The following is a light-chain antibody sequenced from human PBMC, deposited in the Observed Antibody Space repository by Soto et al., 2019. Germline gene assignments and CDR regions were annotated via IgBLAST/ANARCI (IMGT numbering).Light chain of an antibody. CDR1: QSVSSSY. CDR3: QQYGRSPFT. J-gene: IGKJ3*01. Sequence: EIVMTQSPATLAGSPVETVTRSCRASQSVSSSYLAWYQQKPGQAPRLLIYGASSRATGIPDRFSGSGSGTDFTLTISRLEPEDFAVYYCQQYGRSPFTFGPGTKVDIK. V-gene: IGKV3-20*01. CDR2: GAS.